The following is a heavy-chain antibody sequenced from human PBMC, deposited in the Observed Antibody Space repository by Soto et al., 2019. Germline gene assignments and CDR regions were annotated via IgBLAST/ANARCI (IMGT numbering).Heavy chain of an antibody. D-gene: IGHD3-16*01. CDR3: PTQTWAYTVS. Sequence: GGSLRLSCAASGLIFRDWFMSWIRQAPGKGLEWISYISKDSGRATRYADSAKGRFTISRDNAKNSLFLQMNNLTVADTGPYYCPTQTWAYTVSWGSGTLDPVSS. CDR1: GLIFRDWF. J-gene: IGHJ5*02. CDR2: ISKDSGRAT. V-gene: IGHV3-11*04.